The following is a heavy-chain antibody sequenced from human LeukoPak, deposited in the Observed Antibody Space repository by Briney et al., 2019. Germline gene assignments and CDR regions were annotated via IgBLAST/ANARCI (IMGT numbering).Heavy chain of an antibody. CDR1: GFTFSNYA. D-gene: IGHD6-6*01. Sequence: GGSLRLSCADSGFTFSNYAMHWVRQAPGKGLERVAIISYDGSNKYYADSVKGRFTISRDNSKNTLYLQMNSLRAEDTAVYYCARVDSIAARDSTGSPAFDIWGQGTMVTVSS. CDR2: ISYDGSNK. J-gene: IGHJ3*02. V-gene: IGHV3-30-3*01. CDR3: ARVDSIAARDSTGSPAFDI.